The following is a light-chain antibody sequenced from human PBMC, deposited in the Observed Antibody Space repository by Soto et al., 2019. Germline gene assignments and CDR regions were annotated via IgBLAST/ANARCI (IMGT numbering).Light chain of an antibody. CDR2: GAS. J-gene: IGKJ1*01. V-gene: IGKV3-20*01. Sequence: EIVLTQSPRTLYMSPGERATLSCRASQSVSSIFLAWYQQKRGQAPRLLIYGASRRATGIPDRFSGSGSGTDFSLTISRLEPEDFAVYYCQQYESSRTFGQGTKVE. CDR1: QSVSSIF. CDR3: QQYESSRT.